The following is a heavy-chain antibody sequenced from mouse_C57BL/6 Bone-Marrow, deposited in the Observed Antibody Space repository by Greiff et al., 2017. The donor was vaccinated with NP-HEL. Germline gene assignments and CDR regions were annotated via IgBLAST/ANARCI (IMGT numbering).Heavy chain of an antibody. CDR1: GFTFTDYY. J-gene: IGHJ2*01. V-gene: IGHV7-3*01. CDR2: IRNKANGYTT. Sequence: EVHLVESGGGLVQPGGSLSLSCAASGFTFTDYYMSWVRQPPGKALEWLGFIRNKANGYTTEYSASVKGRFTISRDNSQSILYLQMNALRAEDSATYYCARYRTPWYFDYWGQGTTLTVSS. CDR3: ARYRTPWYFDY.